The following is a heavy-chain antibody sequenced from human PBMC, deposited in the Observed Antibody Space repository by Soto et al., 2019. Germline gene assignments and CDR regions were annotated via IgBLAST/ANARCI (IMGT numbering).Heavy chain of an antibody. D-gene: IGHD6-13*01. Sequence: GESLKISCKGSGYSFTTYWIGWVRQMPGKGLEGMVIIYPGDSDTRYSPSFQGQVTISADKSINTTYLQWSSLKASDTAIYYCARQAEAGKYYYAMDVWGQGT. CDR2: IYPGDSDT. V-gene: IGHV5-51*01. CDR1: GYSFTTYW. CDR3: ARQAEAGKYYYAMDV. J-gene: IGHJ6*02.